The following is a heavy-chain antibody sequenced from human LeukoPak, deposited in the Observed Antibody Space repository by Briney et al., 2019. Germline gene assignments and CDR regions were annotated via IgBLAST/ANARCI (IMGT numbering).Heavy chain of an antibody. CDR1: GFSFRSCG. Sequence: GGSQRLSCAASGFSFRSCGMHWVRRAPGKGLEWVTFIQYGGSNKYYIDSAKGRFSISRDNSKNTLYLQMNNLRAEDTAVYYCAKGAGVGFDYWGQGTLVTVSS. CDR3: AKGAGVGFDY. D-gene: IGHD3-3*01. CDR2: IQYGGSNK. J-gene: IGHJ4*02. V-gene: IGHV3-30*02.